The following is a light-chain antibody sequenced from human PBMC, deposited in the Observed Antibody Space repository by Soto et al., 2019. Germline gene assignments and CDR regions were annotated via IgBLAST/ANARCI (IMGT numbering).Light chain of an antibody. J-gene: IGLJ1*01. V-gene: IGLV2-14*01. CDR2: EVS. Sequence: QSALTQPASVSGSPGQSITISCTGTSSDVGGYNYVSWYQQHPGKAPKLMIYEVSNRPSGVSNRFSGSKSGNTASLTISGXXXXXXXDYYCSSYTSSSTLVFGTGTKLT. CDR3: SSYTSSSTLV. CDR1: SSDVGGYNY.